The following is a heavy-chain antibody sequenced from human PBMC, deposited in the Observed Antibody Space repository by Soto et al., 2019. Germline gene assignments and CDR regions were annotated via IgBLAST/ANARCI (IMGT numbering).Heavy chain of an antibody. CDR1: GGTFSSYA. Sequence: SVKVSCKASGGTFSSYAISWVRQAPGQGLEWMGGIIPIFGTANYAQKFQGRVTITADESTSTAYMELSSLRSEDTAVYYCARDGSAMGGVYYYYGMDVWGQGTTVTVS. V-gene: IGHV1-69*13. CDR3: ARDGSAMGGVYYYYGMDV. CDR2: IIPIFGTA. D-gene: IGHD5-18*01. J-gene: IGHJ6*02.